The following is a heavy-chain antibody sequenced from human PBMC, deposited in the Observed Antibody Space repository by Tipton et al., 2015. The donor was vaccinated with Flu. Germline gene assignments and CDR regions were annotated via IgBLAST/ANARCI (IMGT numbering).Heavy chain of an antibody. D-gene: IGHD2-21*02. Sequence: TLSLTCTVSGGSISSGGYYWSWIRQHPGKGLEWIGYIYYSGSTYYNPSLKSRVTISEDTSKNQFSLKLSSVTAADTAVYYCARDLGRMVTAPGAGWFDPWGQGTLVTVSS. CDR1: GGSISSGGYY. V-gene: IGHV4-31*03. CDR2: IYYSGST. CDR3: ARDLGRMVTAPGAGWFDP. J-gene: IGHJ5*02.